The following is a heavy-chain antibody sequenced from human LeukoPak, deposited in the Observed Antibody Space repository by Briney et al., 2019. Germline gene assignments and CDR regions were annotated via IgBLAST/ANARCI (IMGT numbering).Heavy chain of an antibody. CDR1: GGTFSSYA. CDR3: ARDRAVAGTSLFDY. CDR2: INPNSGGT. J-gene: IGHJ4*02. D-gene: IGHD6-19*01. V-gene: IGHV1-2*02. Sequence: ASVKVSCKASGGTFSSYAISWVRQAPGQGLEWMGWINPNSGGTNYAQKFQGRVTMTRDTSNSTAYMELSRLRSDDTAVYYCARDRAVAGTSLFDYWGQGTLVTVSS.